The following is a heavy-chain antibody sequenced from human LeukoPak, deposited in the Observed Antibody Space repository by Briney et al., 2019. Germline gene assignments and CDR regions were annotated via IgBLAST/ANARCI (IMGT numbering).Heavy chain of an antibody. D-gene: IGHD3-10*01. CDR2: IYSGGST. J-gene: IGHJ4*02. CDR1: GFTVSSNY. V-gene: IGHV3-66*01. CDR3: AVMLRGIMNHFDY. Sequence: PGGSLRLSCAASGFTVSSNYMSWVRQAPGKGLEWVSVIYSGGSTYYADSVKGRFTISRDSSKNTLYLQMNSLRAEDTAVYYCAVMLRGIMNHFDYWGQGTLVTVSS.